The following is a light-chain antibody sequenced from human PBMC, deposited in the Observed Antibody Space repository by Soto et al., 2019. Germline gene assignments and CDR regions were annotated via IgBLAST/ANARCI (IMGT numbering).Light chain of an antibody. V-gene: IGKV3-20*01. CDR1: QSISSNY. Sequence: EIVLTQSPGTLSFSPGERSTLSCWSSQSISSNYLAWYQQKPGQAPRLLISGSSIRATGIPKRFSGSASGTNFTLTISSLEPEDFAVFYCQQYGSSPFTFGPGTKVDIK. CDR2: GSS. CDR3: QQYGSSPFT. J-gene: IGKJ3*01.